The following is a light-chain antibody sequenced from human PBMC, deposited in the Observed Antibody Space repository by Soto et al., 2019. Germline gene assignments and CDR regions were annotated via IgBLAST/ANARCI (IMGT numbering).Light chain of an antibody. CDR1: SSDVGGYNY. Sequence: QSVLTQPASVSGSPGQSITISCTGTSSDVGGYNYVSWYQQHPGKAPKLIIYDVSNRPSGVSNRFSGSKSANTASLTISGLQAEDEADYYCISYTSSSTPYVFGTGTKLTVL. CDR2: DVS. V-gene: IGLV2-14*03. CDR3: ISYTSSSTPYV. J-gene: IGLJ1*01.